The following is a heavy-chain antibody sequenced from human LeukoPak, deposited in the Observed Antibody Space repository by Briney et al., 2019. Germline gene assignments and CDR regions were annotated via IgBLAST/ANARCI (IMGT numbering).Heavy chain of an antibody. V-gene: IGHV3-48*01. D-gene: IGHD5-18*01. CDR3: ARGGYTYGLDY. CDR2: ISSLGRTI. CDR1: GFTLTSYS. Sequence: GGSLRLSCAASGFTLTSYSMNWVRQAPGKGLEWVSYISSLGRTIYYADSVKGRFTISRDSAKNLLSLHMSSLRAEDTAVYFYARGGYTYGLDYWRQGTLVTVSS. J-gene: IGHJ4*02.